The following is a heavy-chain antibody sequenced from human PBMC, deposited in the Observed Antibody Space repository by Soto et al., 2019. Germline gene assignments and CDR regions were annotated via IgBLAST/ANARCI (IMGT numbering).Heavy chain of an antibody. D-gene: IGHD6-13*01. J-gene: IGHJ5*02. V-gene: IGHV3-21*01. Sequence: GGSLRLSCAASGFTFSSYSMNWVRQAPGKGLEWVSSISSSSSYIYYADSVKGRFTISRDNAKNSLYLQMNSLRAEDTAVYYCARDRSSSWYSVGGWFDPWGQGTLVTVSS. CDR2: ISSSSSYI. CDR3: ARDRSSSWYSVGGWFDP. CDR1: GFTFSSYS.